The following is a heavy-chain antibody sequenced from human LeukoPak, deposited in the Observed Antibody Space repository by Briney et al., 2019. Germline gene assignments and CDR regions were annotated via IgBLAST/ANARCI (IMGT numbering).Heavy chain of an antibody. CDR3: AKDHTPRIGGVPDAFDI. CDR2: ISGSGGST. D-gene: IGHD1-26*01. CDR1: GFTFSSYA. V-gene: IGHV3-23*01. J-gene: IGHJ3*02. Sequence: PGGSLRLSCAASGFTFSSYAMSWVRQAPGKGLEWVSAISGSGGSTYHADSVKGRLTISRDNSKNTLYLQMNSLRAEDTAVYYCAKDHTPRIGGVPDAFDIWGQGTMVTVSS.